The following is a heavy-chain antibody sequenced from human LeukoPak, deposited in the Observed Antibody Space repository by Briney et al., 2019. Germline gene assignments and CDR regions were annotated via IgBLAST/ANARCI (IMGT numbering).Heavy chain of an antibody. CDR3: AKAFLPHVVVVAATHY. V-gene: IGHV3-30*18. Sequence: GGSLRLACAASGFTFSSYGMHWVGQAPGKGLGWVAVISYDGSNKYYADSVKGRFTLSRDNSKNTLYLQMNSLRAEDTAVYYCAKAFLPHVVVVAATHYWGQGTLVTVSS. CDR1: GFTFSSYG. D-gene: IGHD2-15*01. CDR2: ISYDGSNK. J-gene: IGHJ4*02.